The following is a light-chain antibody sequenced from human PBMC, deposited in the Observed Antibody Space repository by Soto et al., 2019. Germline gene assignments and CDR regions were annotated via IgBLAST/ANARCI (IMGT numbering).Light chain of an antibody. CDR1: SSDVGSYNR. J-gene: IGLJ1*01. CDR3: SSYTSSSTYV. Sequence: HSALTQPPSVSGSPLQSVAISCTGTSSDVGSYNRVSWYQQPPGTAPKVMIYEVSNRPSGVPDRFSGSKSGNTASLTISGLQAEDEADYYCSSYTSSSTYVFGTGTKVTV. CDR2: EVS. V-gene: IGLV2-18*02.